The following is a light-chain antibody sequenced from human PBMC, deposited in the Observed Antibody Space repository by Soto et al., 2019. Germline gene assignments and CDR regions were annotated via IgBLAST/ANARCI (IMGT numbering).Light chain of an antibody. CDR1: QSVSSN. V-gene: IGKV3-15*01. Sequence: EIVMTQSPATLSVSPGERATLSCRASQSVSSNLAWYQQKPGQAPRLLIYGASTRATGIPARFSGSGSGTEFTLTISSLQSEDFAVYYCQQYNSCPLPTFGGGTKVEIK. J-gene: IGKJ4*01. CDR2: GAS. CDR3: QQYNSCPLPT.